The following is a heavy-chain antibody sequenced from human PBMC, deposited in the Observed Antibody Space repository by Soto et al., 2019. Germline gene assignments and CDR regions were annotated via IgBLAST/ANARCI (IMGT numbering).Heavy chain of an antibody. Sequence: KPSETLSLTCTVSGGSISSGGYYWSWIRQHPGKGLEWIGYIYYSGSTYYNPSLKSRVTISVDTSKNQFSLKLSSVTAADTAVYYCARESRRGSSSWYYYYYGMDIWGQGTMVTVSS. V-gene: IGHV4-31*03. D-gene: IGHD6-13*01. CDR3: ARESRRGSSSWYYYYYGMDI. CDR1: GGSISSGGYY. CDR2: IYYSGST. J-gene: IGHJ6*02.